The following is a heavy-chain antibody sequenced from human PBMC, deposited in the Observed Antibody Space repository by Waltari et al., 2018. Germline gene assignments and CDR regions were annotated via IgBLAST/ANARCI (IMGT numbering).Heavy chain of an antibody. Sequence: QVQLQESGPGLVKPSETLSLTCVVSGYFISSGYYWGWIRPPPGKGLVWIGSIYHSGITYYNPALKNRVTISIDKAKNQFSLKWKTVTAADTAVYYCARGPGDLDIWGQGTTVTIS. V-gene: IGHV4-38-2*01. CDR2: IYHSGIT. CDR1: GYFISSGYY. D-gene: IGHD3-10*01. J-gene: IGHJ3*02. CDR3: ARGPGDLDI.